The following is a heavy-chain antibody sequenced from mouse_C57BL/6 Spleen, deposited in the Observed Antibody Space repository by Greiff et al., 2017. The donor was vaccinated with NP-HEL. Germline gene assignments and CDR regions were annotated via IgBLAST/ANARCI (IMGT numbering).Heavy chain of an antibody. V-gene: IGHV7-3*01. Sequence: EVKLVESGGGLVQPGGSLSLPCAASGFTFTDYYMSWVRQPPGKALEWLGFIRNKANGYTTEYSASVKGRFTISRDNSQSILYLQMNALRAEDSATYYCASLVVAHWYFDVWGTGTTVTVSS. CDR2: IRNKANGYTT. J-gene: IGHJ1*03. CDR3: ASLVVAHWYFDV. CDR1: GFTFTDYY. D-gene: IGHD1-1*01.